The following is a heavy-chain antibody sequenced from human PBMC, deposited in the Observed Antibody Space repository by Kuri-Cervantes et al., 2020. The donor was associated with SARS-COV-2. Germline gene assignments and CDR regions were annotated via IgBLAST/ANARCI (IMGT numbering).Heavy chain of an antibody. D-gene: IGHD4-11*01. CDR2: IYWDDDK. CDR1: GFSLSTSGVG. V-gene: IGHV2-5*05. Sequence: SGPTLVKPTQTLTLTCTFSGFSLSTSGVGVGWIRQPPGKALEWLALIYWDDDKRYGPSLKSRLTITKDTSKNQVVLTVTNMDPLDTATYYCARIQATTVIADYWGPGTLVTVSS. J-gene: IGHJ4*02. CDR3: ARIQATTVIADY.